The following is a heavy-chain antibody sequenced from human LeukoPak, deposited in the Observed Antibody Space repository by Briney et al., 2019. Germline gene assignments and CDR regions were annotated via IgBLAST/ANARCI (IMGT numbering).Heavy chain of an antibody. CDR3: ARIDAVAATPTGFDY. V-gene: IGHV4-59*01. D-gene: IGHD6-19*01. J-gene: IGHJ4*02. CDR1: GGSISIFY. CDR2: IYYSGTT. Sequence: PSETLSLTCTVSGGSISIFYWSWIRQPPGKGLEWIGDIYYSGTTNYNPSLKSRLTISLDTSKNQFSLRLTSVTAADTAVYYCARIDAVAATPTGFDYWGQGTLVTVSS.